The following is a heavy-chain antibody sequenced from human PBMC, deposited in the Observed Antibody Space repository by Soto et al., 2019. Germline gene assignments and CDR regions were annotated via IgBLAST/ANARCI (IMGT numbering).Heavy chain of an antibody. CDR1: GFTFSSYG. CDR2: IWYDGSNK. CDR3: ARDVSVRLPNWFDP. D-gene: IGHD6-25*01. Sequence: QPGGSLRLSCAASGFTFSSYGMHWVRQAPGKGLEWVAVIWYDGSNKYYADSVKGRFTISRDNSKNTLYLQMNSLRAEDTAVYYCARDVSVRLPNWFDPWGQGTLVTVSS. J-gene: IGHJ5*02. V-gene: IGHV3-33*01.